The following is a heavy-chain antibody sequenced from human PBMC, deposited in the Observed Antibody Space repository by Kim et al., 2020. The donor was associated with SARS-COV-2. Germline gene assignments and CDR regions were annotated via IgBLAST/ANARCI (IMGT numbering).Heavy chain of an antibody. CDR1: GFTFNSYA. CDR3: ARAPDNYFDY. J-gene: IGHJ4*02. Sequence: GGSLRLSCAASGFTFNSYAIHWVRQAPGEGLEWLALISYDGTLKYYADSVKGRFTISRDKSKNTLYLQINSLRAEDTAFYYCARAPDNYFDYWGQGALVTVSS. V-gene: IGHV3-30*04. CDR2: ISYDGTLK.